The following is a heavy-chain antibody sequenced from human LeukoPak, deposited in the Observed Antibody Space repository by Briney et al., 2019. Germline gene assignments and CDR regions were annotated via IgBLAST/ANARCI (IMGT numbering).Heavy chain of an antibody. J-gene: IGHJ5*02. V-gene: IGHV1-2*06. D-gene: IGHD3-22*01. CDR1: GYTFTGYY. CDR3: ASQTVKYYDSSGYFIT. Sequence: ASVKVSCKASGYTFTGYYMHWVRQAPGQGLEWMGRINTNSGGTNYAQKFQGRVTITTDESTSTAYMELSSLRSEDTAVYYCASQTVKYYDSSGYFITWGQGTLVTVSS. CDR2: INTNSGGT.